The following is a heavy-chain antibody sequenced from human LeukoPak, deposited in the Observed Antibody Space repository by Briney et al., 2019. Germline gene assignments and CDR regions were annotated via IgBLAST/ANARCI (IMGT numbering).Heavy chain of an antibody. J-gene: IGHJ4*02. Sequence: SETLSLTCTVSGGSISSGGYYWSWIRQPPGKGLEWIGYIYHSGSTYYSPSFQGQVTISADKSISTAYLQWSSLKASDTAMYYCARHPHYYDSSGYYSDLFDYWGQGTLVTVSS. CDR2: IYHSGST. D-gene: IGHD3-22*01. CDR1: GGSISSGGYY. V-gene: IGHV4-30-2*01. CDR3: ARHPHYYDSSGYYSDLFDY.